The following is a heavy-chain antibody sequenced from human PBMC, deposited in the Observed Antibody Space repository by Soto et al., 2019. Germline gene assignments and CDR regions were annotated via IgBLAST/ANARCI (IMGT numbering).Heavy chain of an antibody. Sequence: GGSLRLSCAASGFTFSSYAMNWVRQAPGKGLEWVSVISGSGGSTYYTDSVKGRFTISRDNSKNTLYLQMNSLRAEDTAVYYCAKGMYYYDYWGQGTLVTVSS. CDR3: AKGMYYYDY. D-gene: IGHD2-8*01. J-gene: IGHJ4*02. CDR2: ISGSGGST. CDR1: GFTFSSYA. V-gene: IGHV3-23*01.